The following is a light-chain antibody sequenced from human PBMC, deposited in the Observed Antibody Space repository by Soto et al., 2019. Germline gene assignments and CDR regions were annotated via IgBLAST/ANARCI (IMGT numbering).Light chain of an antibody. CDR2: AAS. CDR3: QQLDNYPPT. Sequence: IQLTQSPPSLSASVGDRVTMTCRAMQGIASFLAWSQQEPGKAPKLLIYAASSLHTVVPSRFSGSGSGTDFTLTISSLQPEDFATYYCQQLDNYPPTFGQGTKVAIK. V-gene: IGKV1-9*01. J-gene: IGKJ1*01. CDR1: QGIASF.